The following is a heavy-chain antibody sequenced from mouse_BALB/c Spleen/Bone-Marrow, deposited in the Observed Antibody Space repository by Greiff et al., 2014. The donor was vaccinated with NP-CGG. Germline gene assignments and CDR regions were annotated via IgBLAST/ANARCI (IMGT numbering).Heavy chain of an antibody. CDR2: ISYSGST. Sequence: VQLKQSGPRLVKPSQTLSFTCSVSGYSFTSGYWYWVRQFPGNKLEYMGYISYSGSTYYIPYIISRISITRDTSKSQYYLQLNSGTTEDSATYYCATNEGYYFDYWGQGTTLTVSS. V-gene: IGHV3-8*02. D-gene: IGHD3-3*01. J-gene: IGHJ2*01. CDR1: GYSFTSGY. CDR3: ATNEGYYFDY.